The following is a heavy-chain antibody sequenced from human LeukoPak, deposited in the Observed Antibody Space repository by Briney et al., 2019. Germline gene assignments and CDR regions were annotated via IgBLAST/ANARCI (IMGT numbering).Heavy chain of an antibody. D-gene: IGHD1-1*01. CDR1: GFTFSGYY. CDR3: VRDGLQTRYSWNDEGRKNWFDP. V-gene: IGHV1-46*01. CDR2: INPSDGST. Sequence: ASVKVSCKASGFTFSGYYMQWVRQAPGQGLEWMGIINPSDGSTKYAQKFQSRVTMTGDTSTNTVYMELSSLGSEDTALYYCVRDGLQTRYSWNDEGRKNWFDPWGQGTLVTVSS. J-gene: IGHJ5*02.